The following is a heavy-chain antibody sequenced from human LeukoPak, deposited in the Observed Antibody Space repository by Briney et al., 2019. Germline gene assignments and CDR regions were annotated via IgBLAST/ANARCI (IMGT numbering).Heavy chain of an antibody. CDR1: GFTFSSYW. CDR3: ARGGYSYGYYYYYGMDV. CDR2: INSDGSST. D-gene: IGHD5-18*01. V-gene: IGHV3-74*01. J-gene: IGHJ6*02. Sequence: GGSLRLSCAASGFTFSSYWMHWVRRAPGKGLVWVSRINSDGSSTSYADSVKGRFTISRDNAKNTLYLQMNSLRAEDTAVYYCARGGYSYGYYYYYGMDVWGQGTTVTVSS.